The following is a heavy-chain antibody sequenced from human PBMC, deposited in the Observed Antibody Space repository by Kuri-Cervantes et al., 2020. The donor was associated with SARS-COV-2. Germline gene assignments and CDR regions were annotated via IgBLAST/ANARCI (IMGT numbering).Heavy chain of an antibody. CDR3: AREFGYSGSYARQYNWFDP. CDR2: ISPNSGGT. V-gene: IGHV1-2*02. D-gene: IGHD1-26*01. Sequence: ASVKVSCKASGYTFTSYGISWVRQAPGQGLEWMGWISPNSGGTNYAQKFQGRVTMTRDTSISTAYMELSRLRSDDTAVYYCAREFGYSGSYARQYNWFDPWGQGTLVTVSS. CDR1: GYTFTSYG. J-gene: IGHJ5*02.